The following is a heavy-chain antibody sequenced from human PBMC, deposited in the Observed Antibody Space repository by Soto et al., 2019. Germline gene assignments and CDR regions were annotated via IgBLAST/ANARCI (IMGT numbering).Heavy chain of an antibody. Sequence: PGESLKISCKGSGDSFTSYWIGWVRQMPGKGLEWMGIIYPGDSDTRYSPSFQGQVTISADKSISTAYLQWSSLKASDTAMYYCARTSMGTKVSAATRPYYYYGIDVWGQGTTVTVSS. CDR2: IYPGDSDT. J-gene: IGHJ6*02. V-gene: IGHV5-51*01. CDR1: GDSFTSYW. D-gene: IGHD2-2*01. CDR3: ARTSMGTKVSAATRPYYYYGIDV.